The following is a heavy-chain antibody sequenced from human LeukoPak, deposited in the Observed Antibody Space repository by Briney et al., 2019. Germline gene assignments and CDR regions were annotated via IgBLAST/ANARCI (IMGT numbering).Heavy chain of an antibody. CDR3: ARYGCSGGSCYVDY. D-gene: IGHD2-15*01. Sequence: SETLSLTCTVSGGSISSYYWSWIRQPAGKGLEWIGRIYTSGSTNYNTSLKSRVTMSVDTSKNQFSLKLSSVTAADTAVYYCARYGCSGGSCYVDYWGQGTLVTVSS. J-gene: IGHJ4*02. CDR2: IYTSGST. V-gene: IGHV4-4*07. CDR1: GGSISSYY.